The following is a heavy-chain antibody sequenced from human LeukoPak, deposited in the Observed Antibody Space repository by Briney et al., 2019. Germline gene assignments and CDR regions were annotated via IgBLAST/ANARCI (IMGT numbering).Heavy chain of an antibody. Sequence: SVKVSCKASAGTFSSYTISRVRQAPAHGLEWIGTIIPILGIANYAQKSQDRVTITAHKSTSTAYMELSSLRSEDTAVYYCARAARGYSSVMGDYFDYWGQGTLVTVSS. CDR1: AGTFSSYT. CDR3: ARAARGYSSVMGDYFDY. CDR2: IIPILGIA. D-gene: IGHD5-18*01. J-gene: IGHJ4*02. V-gene: IGHV1-69*02.